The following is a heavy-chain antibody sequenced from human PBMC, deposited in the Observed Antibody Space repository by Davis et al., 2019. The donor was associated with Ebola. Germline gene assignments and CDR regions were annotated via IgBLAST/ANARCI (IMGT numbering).Heavy chain of an antibody. V-gene: IGHV4-30-2*01. CDR1: GGSISSGGYS. D-gene: IGHD4-23*01. CDR2: IFHSGTT. J-gene: IGHJ4*02. Sequence: PSETLSLTCAVSGGSISSGGYSWSWIRQPPGKGLEWIGYIFHSGTTYYNPSLKSRVTMSVDRSKNQFSLKLRSVTAADTAVYYCARDGRDGGTWGQGTLVTVSS. CDR3: ARDGRDGGT.